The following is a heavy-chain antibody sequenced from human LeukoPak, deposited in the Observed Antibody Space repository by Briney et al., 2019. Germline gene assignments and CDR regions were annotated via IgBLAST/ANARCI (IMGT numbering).Heavy chain of an antibody. Sequence: PGGSLRLSCAASGFTFSTYWMYWVRQAPGKGLVWVSRINSDGDSTSYADSVKGRFTISRDNTKNTLYLQMNSLRAEDTAVYYCARSEWELIDHWGQGTLVTVSS. CDR2: INSDGDST. D-gene: IGHD1-26*01. V-gene: IGHV3-74*01. CDR1: GFTFSTYW. CDR3: ARSEWELIDH. J-gene: IGHJ4*02.